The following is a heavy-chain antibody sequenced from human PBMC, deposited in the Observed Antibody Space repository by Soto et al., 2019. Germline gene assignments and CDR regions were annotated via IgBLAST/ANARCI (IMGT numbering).Heavy chain of an antibody. J-gene: IGHJ4*01. D-gene: IGHD6-19*01. CDR2: IIPIFGTA. Sequence: SVKVSGKASGVTFSSYAVGWVRQAPGQGLEWMGGIIPIFGTANYAQKFQGRVTITADESTSTAYMELSSLRSEDTAVYYCASNRGSGSNYWGQGTLVTVSS. CDR1: GVTFSSYA. CDR3: ASNRGSGSNY. V-gene: IGHV1-69*01.